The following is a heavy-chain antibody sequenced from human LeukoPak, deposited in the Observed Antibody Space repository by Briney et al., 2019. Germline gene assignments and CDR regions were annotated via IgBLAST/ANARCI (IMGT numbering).Heavy chain of an antibody. CDR3: ARGPFDY. V-gene: IGHV1-46*01. Sequence: ASVKVSCKASGGTFSSYAISWVRQAPGQGLEWMGIINPSGGSASYAQKFQGRVTMTRDTSTSTVYMELSSLRSEDTAVYYCARGPFDYWGQGTLVTVSS. CDR2: INPSGGSA. CDR1: GGTFSSYA. J-gene: IGHJ4*02.